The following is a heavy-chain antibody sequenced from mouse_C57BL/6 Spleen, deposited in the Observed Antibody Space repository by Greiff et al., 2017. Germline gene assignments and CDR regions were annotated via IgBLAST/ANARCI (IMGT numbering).Heavy chain of an antibody. J-gene: IGHJ3*01. V-gene: IGHV6-3*01. CDR3: TGPTFAY. CDR2: IRLKSDNYAT. Sequence: EVMLVESGGGLVQPGGSMKLSCVASGFTFSNYWMNWVRQSPEQGLEWVAQIRLKSDNYATHYAESVKGRFTISRDDSKSSVYLQMNNLRAEDTGIYYYTGPTFAYWGQGTLVTVSA. CDR1: GFTFSNYW.